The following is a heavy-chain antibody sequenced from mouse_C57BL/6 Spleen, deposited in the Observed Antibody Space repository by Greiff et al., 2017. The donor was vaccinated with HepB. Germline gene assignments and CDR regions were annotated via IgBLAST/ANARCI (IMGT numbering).Heavy chain of an antibody. J-gene: IGHJ1*03. CDR1: GFTFSDYG. CDR2: ISSGSSTI. V-gene: IGHV5-17*01. Sequence: EVKLMESGGGLVKPGGSLKLSCAASGFTFSDYGMHWVRQAPEKGLEWVAYISSGSSTIYYADTVKGRFTISRDNAKNTLFLQMTSLRSEDTAMYYCARSYYDYDEDFDVWGTGTTVTVSS. D-gene: IGHD2-4*01. CDR3: ARSYYDYDEDFDV.